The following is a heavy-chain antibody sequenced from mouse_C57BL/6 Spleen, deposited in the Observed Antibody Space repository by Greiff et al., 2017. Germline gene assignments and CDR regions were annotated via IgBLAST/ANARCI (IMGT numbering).Heavy chain of an antibody. CDR1: GYTFTSYW. CDR3: ASMSYLTH. J-gene: IGHJ2*01. CDR2: IDPSDSYT. Sequence: VQLQQPGAELVKPGASVKLSCKASGYTFTSYWMQWVKQRPGQGLEWIGEIDPSDSYTNYNQKFKGKATLTVDTSTSTAYMQLSSLTSEDSAVYYCASMSYLTHWGQGTTLTVSS. V-gene: IGHV1-50*01. D-gene: IGHD2-12*01.